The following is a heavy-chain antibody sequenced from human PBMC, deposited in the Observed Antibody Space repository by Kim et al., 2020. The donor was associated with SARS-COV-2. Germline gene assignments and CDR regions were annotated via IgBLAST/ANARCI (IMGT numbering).Heavy chain of an antibody. CDR1: GGTFSSYA. CDR3: ARDLSYYYGSGTRGWFDP. CDR2: IIPIFGTA. D-gene: IGHD3-10*01. Sequence: SVKVSCKASGGTFSSYAISWVRQAPGQGLEWMGGIIPIFGTANYAQKFQGRVTITADESTSTAYMELSSLRSEDTAVYYCARDLSYYYGSGTRGWFDPWGQGTLVTVSS. J-gene: IGHJ5*02. V-gene: IGHV1-69*13.